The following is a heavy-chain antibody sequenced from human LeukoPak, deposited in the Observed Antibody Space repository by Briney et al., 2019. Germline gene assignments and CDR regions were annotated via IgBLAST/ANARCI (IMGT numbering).Heavy chain of an antibody. V-gene: IGHV3-30*03. J-gene: IGHJ4*02. D-gene: IGHD3-16*02. CDR2: ISYDGSNK. CDR1: GFTFSSYG. CDR3: ARRNTFGGVIVDDY. Sequence: PGGSLRLSCAASGFTFSSYGMHWVRQAPGKGLEWVAVISYDGSNKYYADSVKGRFTISRDNSKNTLYLQMNSLRAEDTAVYYCARRNTFGGVIVDDYWGQGTLVTVSS.